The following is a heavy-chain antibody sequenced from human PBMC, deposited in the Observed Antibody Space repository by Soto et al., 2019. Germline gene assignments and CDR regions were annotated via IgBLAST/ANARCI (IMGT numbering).Heavy chain of an antibody. CDR2: IWYDGSNK. Sequence: QVQLVESGGGVVQPGRSLRLSCAASGFTFSSYGMHWVRQAPGKGLEWVAVIWYDGSNKYYADSVNGRFTISRHNSKNTLYLQMNSLRAEDTAVYYCARDGYCSGGSCYSVPVFDYWGQGTLVTVSS. CDR1: GFTFSSYG. J-gene: IGHJ4*02. D-gene: IGHD2-15*01. V-gene: IGHV3-33*01. CDR3: ARDGYCSGGSCYSVPVFDY.